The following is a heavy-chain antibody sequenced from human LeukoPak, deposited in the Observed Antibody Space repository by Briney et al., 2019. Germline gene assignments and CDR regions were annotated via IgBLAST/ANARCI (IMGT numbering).Heavy chain of an antibody. CDR3: AIGERGYYFDY. Sequence: GASVTVSCKVSGYTLTELSMHWVRQAPGKGLEGMGGFDPEDGETIYAQKFQGRVTVTEDTSTDTAYMELSSLRSEDTAVYYCAIGERGYYFDYWGQGTLVTVSS. V-gene: IGHV1-24*01. CDR1: GYTLTELS. J-gene: IGHJ4*02. D-gene: IGHD2-21*01. CDR2: FDPEDGET.